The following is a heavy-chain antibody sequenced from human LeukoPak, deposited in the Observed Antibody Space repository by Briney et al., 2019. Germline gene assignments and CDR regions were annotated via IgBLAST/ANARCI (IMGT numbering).Heavy chain of an antibody. V-gene: IGHV4-30-2*01. CDR1: GGSISSGGYY. J-gene: IGHJ4*02. CDR2: IYHSGST. D-gene: IGHD3-22*01. Sequence: SETLSLTCTVSGGSISSGGYYWSWIRQPPGKGLEWIGYIYHSGSTYYNPSLKSRVTISVDRSKNQFSLKLSSVTAADTAVYYCAGDSSGYYAVDYWGQGTLVTVSS. CDR3: AGDSSGYYAVDY.